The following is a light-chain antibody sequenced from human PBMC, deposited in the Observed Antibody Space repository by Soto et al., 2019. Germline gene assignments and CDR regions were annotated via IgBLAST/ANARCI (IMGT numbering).Light chain of an antibody. Sequence: QSVLTQPASVSGSPGQSITISCTGTSSDVGSYNLVSWYQQHPGKAPKLMIYEGSKRPSGVSNRFSGSKSGNTASLTISWLQAEDGAYYYRCPLAGSRPQVVFGGGTKLTVL. CDR3: CPLAGSRPQVV. J-gene: IGLJ2*01. V-gene: IGLV2-23*01. CDR1: SSDVGSYNL. CDR2: EGS.